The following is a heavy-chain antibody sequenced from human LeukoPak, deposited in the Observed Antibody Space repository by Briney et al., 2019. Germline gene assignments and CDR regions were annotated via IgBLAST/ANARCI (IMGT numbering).Heavy chain of an antibody. CDR1: GGSISSGDYY. Sequence: SETLSLTCTVSGGSISSGDYYWSWIRQPPGKGLEWIGYIYYSGSTYYNPSLKSRVTISVDTSKNQFSLKVSSVTAADTAVYYCARGGGYYDFWSGYYPSDYWGQGTLVTVSS. CDR2: IYYSGST. J-gene: IGHJ4*02. D-gene: IGHD3-3*01. V-gene: IGHV4-30-4*08. CDR3: ARGGGYYDFWSGYYPSDY.